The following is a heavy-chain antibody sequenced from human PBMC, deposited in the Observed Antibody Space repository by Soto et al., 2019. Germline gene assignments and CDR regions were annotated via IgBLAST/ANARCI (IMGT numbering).Heavy chain of an antibody. CDR2: IYFSGIT. Sequence: PSETLSLTCPVSGGSISGYFWSWIRQPPGKGLDWVGYIYFSGITNYNPSLKSRVSLLVDTSKNYFSLSLNSVTAADTAVYYCARARSGYNIDAFDIWGQGKMVTVSS. J-gene: IGHJ3*02. CDR3: ARARSGYNIDAFDI. D-gene: IGHD5-12*01. V-gene: IGHV4-59*01. CDR1: GGSISGYF.